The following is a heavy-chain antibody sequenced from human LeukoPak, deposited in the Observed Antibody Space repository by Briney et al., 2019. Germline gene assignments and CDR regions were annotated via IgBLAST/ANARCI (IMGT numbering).Heavy chain of an antibody. Sequence: GGSLRLSCAASGFTVSTNYMSWVRQTPGKGLECVSVLYSDGSTYYVDSVKGRFTISRDNSKNTVYLQMNALRAEDTGVYYCARDRQQLGAWFDPGGQGTLVTVSS. CDR1: GFTVSTNY. J-gene: IGHJ5*02. CDR3: ARDRQQLGAWFDP. D-gene: IGHD6-13*01. V-gene: IGHV3-66*01. CDR2: LYSDGST.